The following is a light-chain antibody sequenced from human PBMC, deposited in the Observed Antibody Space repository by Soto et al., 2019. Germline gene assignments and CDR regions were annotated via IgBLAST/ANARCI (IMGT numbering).Light chain of an antibody. CDR2: RDT. CDR3: QVWDTRSAV. J-gene: IGLJ1*01. Sequence: SYELTQSPSLSVALGQTARITCGGNNIESKNVHWYQQKPGQAPVVVIFRDTNRPSGIPERFFGSNSGNTATLTISRAQAGDEAIYYCQVWDTRSAVFGTGTKVTVL. CDR1: NIESKN. V-gene: IGLV3-9*01.